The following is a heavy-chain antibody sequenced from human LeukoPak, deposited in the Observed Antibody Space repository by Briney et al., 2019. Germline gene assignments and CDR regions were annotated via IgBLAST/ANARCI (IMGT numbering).Heavy chain of an antibody. CDR1: GFTFSSYA. CDR2: ISGSGGSS. CDR3: ARASGSRSGHFDY. J-gene: IGHJ4*02. V-gene: IGHV3-23*01. D-gene: IGHD1-26*01. Sequence: GGSLRLSCAASGFTFSSYAMSWVRQAPGKGLEWVSAISGSGGSSYSADSVKGRFTISRDNSKNTLYLQMNSLRAEDTAVYYCARASGSRSGHFDYWGQGTLVTVSS.